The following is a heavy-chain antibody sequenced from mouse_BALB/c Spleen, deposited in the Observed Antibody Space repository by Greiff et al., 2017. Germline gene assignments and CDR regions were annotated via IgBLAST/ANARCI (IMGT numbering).Heavy chain of an antibody. CDR1: GFNIKDTY. CDR3: ARNYRYDGYYFDY. CDR2: IDPANGNT. Sequence: EVQLQQSGAELVKPGASVKLSCTASGFNIKDTYMHWVKQRPEQGLEWIGRIDPANGNTKYDPKFQGKATITADTSSNTAYLQLSSLTSEDTAVYYCARNYRYDGYYFDYWGQGTTLTVSS. D-gene: IGHD2-14*01. V-gene: IGHV14-3*02. J-gene: IGHJ2*01.